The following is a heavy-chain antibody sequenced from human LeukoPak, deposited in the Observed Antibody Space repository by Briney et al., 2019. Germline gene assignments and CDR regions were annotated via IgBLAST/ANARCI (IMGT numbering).Heavy chain of an antibody. Sequence: SETLSLTCTVSGGSISSGDYYWSWIRQPPGKGLEWIGYIYYSGSTYYNPSLKSRVTISVDTSKNQFSLKLSSVTAADTAVYYCARDRPGGDGFDYWGQGTLVTVSS. CDR2: IYYSGST. CDR3: ARDRPGGDGFDY. V-gene: IGHV4-30-4*01. CDR1: GGSISSGDYY. D-gene: IGHD2-21*01. J-gene: IGHJ4*02.